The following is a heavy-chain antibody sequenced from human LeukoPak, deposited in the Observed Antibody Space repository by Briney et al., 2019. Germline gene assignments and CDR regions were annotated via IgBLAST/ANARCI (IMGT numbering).Heavy chain of an antibody. CDR3: ARLEYYYDSGSYFDY. Sequence: GESLKISCKGSGYSFTSYWIGWVRQMPGKGLEWMGIIFPGDSDTRYSPSFQGQVTISADKSISTAYLQWSSLKAPDTAMYYCARLEYYYDSGSYFDYWGQGTLVTVSS. J-gene: IGHJ4*02. CDR2: IFPGDSDT. V-gene: IGHV5-51*01. CDR1: GYSFTSYW. D-gene: IGHD3-10*01.